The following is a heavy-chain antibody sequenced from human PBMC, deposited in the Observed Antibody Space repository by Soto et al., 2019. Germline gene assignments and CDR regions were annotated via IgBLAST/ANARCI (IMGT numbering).Heavy chain of an antibody. Sequence: ASVKVSCKASGYTFTSYGISWVRQAPGQGPEWMGWISAYNGNTNYAQKLQGRVTITTDTSTSTAYMELRSLRSDDTAVYYCARGKGRLRAIHWFDPWGQGTLVTVSS. CDR2: ISAYNGNT. CDR3: ARGKGRLRAIHWFDP. D-gene: IGHD1-26*01. V-gene: IGHV1-18*01. J-gene: IGHJ5*02. CDR1: GYTFTSYG.